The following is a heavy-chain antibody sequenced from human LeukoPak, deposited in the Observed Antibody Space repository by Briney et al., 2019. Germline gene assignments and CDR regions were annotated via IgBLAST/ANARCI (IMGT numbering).Heavy chain of an antibody. J-gene: IGHJ4*02. CDR1: GFTFRSDW. D-gene: IGHD1-26*01. V-gene: IGHV3-7*03. CDR3: AKEQVVSPPWVSYFDY. CDR2: INPDGSVT. Sequence: GGSLRLSCAASGFTFRSDWMSWVRQSPEKGLEWAANINPDGSVTYYVDSVKGRFIISRDNTKNSLYLQMNSLRAEDTAVYYCAKEQVVSPPWVSYFDYWGQGTLVTVSS.